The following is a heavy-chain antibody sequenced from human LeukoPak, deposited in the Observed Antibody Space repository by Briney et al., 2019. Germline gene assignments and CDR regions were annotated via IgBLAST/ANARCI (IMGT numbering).Heavy chain of an antibody. V-gene: IGHV3-21*01. D-gene: IGHD1-26*01. Sequence: NAGGSLRLSCAASGFTFSSYSMNWVRQAPGKGLEWVSSISSSSSYIYYADSVKGRFTISRDNAKNSLYLQMNSLRAEDTAVYYCARVRIVGAMAWSHYFDYWGQGTLVTVSS. J-gene: IGHJ4*02. CDR3: ARVRIVGAMAWSHYFDY. CDR2: ISSSSSYI. CDR1: GFTFSSYS.